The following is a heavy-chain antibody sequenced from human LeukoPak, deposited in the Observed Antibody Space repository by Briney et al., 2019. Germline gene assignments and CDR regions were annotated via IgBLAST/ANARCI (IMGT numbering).Heavy chain of an antibody. Sequence: SETLSLTCTVSGGSISSYYWSWIRQPPGKGLEGIGYIYYSGSTNYNPSLKSRVTISVDTSKNQFSLKLSSVTAADTAVYYCARGEQGVTGGAFDIWGQGTMVTVSS. V-gene: IGHV4-59*01. J-gene: IGHJ3*02. CDR1: GGSISSYY. CDR2: IYYSGST. D-gene: IGHD1/OR15-1a*01. CDR3: ARGEQGVTGGAFDI.